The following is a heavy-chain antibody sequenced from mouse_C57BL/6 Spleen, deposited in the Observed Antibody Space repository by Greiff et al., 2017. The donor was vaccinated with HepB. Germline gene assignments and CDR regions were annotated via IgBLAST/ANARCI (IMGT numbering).Heavy chain of an antibody. CDR1: GYTFTDYN. CDR3: ARKGATTVVASYYFDY. J-gene: IGHJ2*01. Sequence: VQLQQSGPELVKPGASVKIPCKASGYTFTDYNMDWVKQSHGKSLEWIGDINPNNGGTIYNQKFKGKATLTVDKSSSTAYMELRSLTSEDTAVDYCARKGATTVVASYYFDYWGQGTTLTVSS. CDR2: INPNNGGT. V-gene: IGHV1-18*01. D-gene: IGHD1-1*01.